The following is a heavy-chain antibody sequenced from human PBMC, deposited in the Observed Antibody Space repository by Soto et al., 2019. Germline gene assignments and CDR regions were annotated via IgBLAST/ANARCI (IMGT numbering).Heavy chain of an antibody. V-gene: IGHV3-30-3*01. CDR1: GFTFSSYA. Sequence: ESGGGVVQPGRSLRLSCAASGFTFSSYAMHWVRQAPGKGLEWVAVISYDGSNKYYADSVKGRFTISRDNSKNTLYLQMNSLRAEDTAVYYCARGYYYGSGSYGAYFDYWGQGTLVTVSS. J-gene: IGHJ4*02. CDR3: ARGYYYGSGSYGAYFDY. D-gene: IGHD3-10*01. CDR2: ISYDGSNK.